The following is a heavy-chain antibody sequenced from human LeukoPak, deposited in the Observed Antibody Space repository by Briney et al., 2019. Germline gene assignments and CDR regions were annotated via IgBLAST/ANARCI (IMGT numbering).Heavy chain of an antibody. Sequence: GGSRRLSCAASGFTFGNFWMSWVRQAPGKGLEWVANIKQDGSEKYYVDSVKGRFTISRDNAKNSLSLQMNSLRAEDTAVYYCARDRGSSSWGYYYGMNVWGQGTTVTVSS. CDR2: IKQDGSEK. V-gene: IGHV3-7*03. CDR3: ARDRGSSSWGYYYGMNV. CDR1: GFTFGNFW. D-gene: IGHD6-6*01. J-gene: IGHJ6*02.